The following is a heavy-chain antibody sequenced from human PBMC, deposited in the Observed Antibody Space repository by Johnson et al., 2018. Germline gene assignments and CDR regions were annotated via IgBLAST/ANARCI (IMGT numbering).Heavy chain of an antibody. V-gene: IGHV3-33*01. D-gene: IGHD1-26*01. J-gene: IGHJ3*02. CDR2: IWYDGSNK. CDR1: GFTFSSYA. Sequence: QVQLVESGGGVVQPGRSLRLSCAASGFTFSSYAMHWVRQAPGKGLEWVAVIWYDGSNKNYADSVKGRFTISRDNSKNTLHLQMNSLRGEDTAVYYWAREGGSVDAFDIWGQGTMVTVSS. CDR3: AREGGSVDAFDI.